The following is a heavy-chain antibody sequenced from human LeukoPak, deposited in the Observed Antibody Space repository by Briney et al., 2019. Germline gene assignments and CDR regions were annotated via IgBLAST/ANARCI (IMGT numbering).Heavy chain of an antibody. V-gene: IGHV1-2*02. Sequence: LAASVKVSWKASGYTFTDYYMHWVRQAPEQGFEWMGWINPNDGDTYYAQKFQGRVTMTRDTSISTAHMEVSRLRSDDTAVYYCARANFLYCSSTSCLFDYWGQGTLVTVSS. CDR3: ARANFLYCSSTSCLFDY. J-gene: IGHJ4*02. CDR1: GYTFTDYY. D-gene: IGHD2-2*01. CDR2: INPNDGDT.